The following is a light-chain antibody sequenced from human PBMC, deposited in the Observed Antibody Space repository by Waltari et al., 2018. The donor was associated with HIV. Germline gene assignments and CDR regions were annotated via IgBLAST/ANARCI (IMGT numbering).Light chain of an antibody. CDR1: SSDVGGAKN. Sequence: QSALTQPPSASGSPGQSVTISCTGTSSDVGGAKNVPWDQQHPGKATKLMIYEVNKRPSGVPDRFSGSKSANTASLTVSVLQADDEADYYCNSYAGSNNWVFGGGTKLTVL. J-gene: IGLJ3*02. V-gene: IGLV2-8*01. CDR2: EVN. CDR3: NSYAGSNNWV.